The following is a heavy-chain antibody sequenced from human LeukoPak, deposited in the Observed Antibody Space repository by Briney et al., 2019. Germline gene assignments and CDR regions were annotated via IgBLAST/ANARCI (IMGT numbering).Heavy chain of an antibody. CDR2: IGAYNGDT. Sequence: RASVKVSCKPSGYTFTSFGISWVRQAPGQGLEWMGWIGAYNGDTNYAQKFQGRVTVTTDTSTSTAYMDLRSLRSDDTAVYYCTRDHCRGDNCPSFDYWGQGTLVTVSS. J-gene: IGHJ4*02. D-gene: IGHD2-15*01. V-gene: IGHV1-18*04. CDR1: GYTFTSFG. CDR3: TRDHCRGDNCPSFDY.